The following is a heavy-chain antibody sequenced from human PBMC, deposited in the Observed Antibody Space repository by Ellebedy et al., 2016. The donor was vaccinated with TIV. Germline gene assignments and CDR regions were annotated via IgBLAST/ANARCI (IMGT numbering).Heavy chain of an antibody. Sequence: ASVKVSCKTSGYTFSSYIYSWVRQAPGHGLKWMGWISAYTGDTNYAQKFQGRVTMTSEPSTRTAYMELRNLRSDDTAVYYCARDMVQGVVARYLWFDFWGQGTLVTVSS. CDR3: ARDMVQGVVARYLWFDF. CDR2: ISAYTGDT. V-gene: IGHV1-18*01. J-gene: IGHJ4*02. CDR1: GYTFSSYI. D-gene: IGHD2-21*01.